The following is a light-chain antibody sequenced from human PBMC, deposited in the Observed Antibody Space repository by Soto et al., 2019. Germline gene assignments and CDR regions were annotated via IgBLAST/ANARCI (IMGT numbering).Light chain of an antibody. J-gene: IGLJ3*02. V-gene: IGLV2-14*01. CDR2: EGS. Sequence: QSALTQPASVSGSPGQSITISCTGTSSDVGAYKFVSWYQQHPGKAPKLMIYEGSKRPSGVSNRFSGSKTGNTASLTISGPQAEDEAVYYCKSYTSSSTRVFGGGTKLTVL. CDR3: KSYTSSSTRV. CDR1: SSDVGAYKF.